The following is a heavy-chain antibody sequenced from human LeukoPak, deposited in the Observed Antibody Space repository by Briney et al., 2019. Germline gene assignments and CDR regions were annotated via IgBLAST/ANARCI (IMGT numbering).Heavy chain of an antibody. V-gene: IGHV4-34*01. CDR1: RGSFSGDY. CDR2: INHSGST. D-gene: IGHD2-2*01. CDR3: AREVVVPAALGHAILSSGWFDP. Sequence: SETLSLTCAVYRGSFSGDYWSWIRQPPGKGLEWIGEINHSGSTNYNPSLKSRVTISVDTSKNQFSLKLSSVTAADTAVYYCAREVVVPAALGHAILSSGWFDPWGQGTLVTVSS. J-gene: IGHJ5*02.